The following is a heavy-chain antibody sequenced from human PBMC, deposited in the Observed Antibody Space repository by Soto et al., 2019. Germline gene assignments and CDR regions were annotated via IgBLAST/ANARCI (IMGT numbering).Heavy chain of an antibody. CDR3: ASSFPRRVTTNVVAFWGYFDY. D-gene: IGHD3-16*01. V-gene: IGHV4-39*01. Sequence: QLQLQESGPGLVKPSETLSLTCTVSGGSISSSSYYWGWIRQPPGKGLEWIGSIYYSGSTYYNPSLKSRVTISVDTSKNQFSLKLSSVTAADTAVYYCASSFPRRVTTNVVAFWGYFDYWGQGTLVTVSS. J-gene: IGHJ4*02. CDR2: IYYSGST. CDR1: GGSISSSSYY.